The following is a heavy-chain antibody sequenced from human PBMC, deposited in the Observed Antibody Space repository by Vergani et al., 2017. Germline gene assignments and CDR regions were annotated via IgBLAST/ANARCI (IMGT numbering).Heavy chain of an antibody. CDR2: ISSSSSYT. Sequence: QVQLVESGGGLVKPGGSLRLSCAASGFTFSDYYMSWIRQAPGKGLEWVSYISSSSSYTNYADSVKGRFTISRDNAKNSLYLQMNSLRAADKAVYYCARGSVVAATEFDYWGQGTLVSVSS. CDR1: GFTFSDYY. J-gene: IGHJ4*02. CDR3: ARGSVVAATEFDY. D-gene: IGHD2-15*01. V-gene: IGHV3-11*05.